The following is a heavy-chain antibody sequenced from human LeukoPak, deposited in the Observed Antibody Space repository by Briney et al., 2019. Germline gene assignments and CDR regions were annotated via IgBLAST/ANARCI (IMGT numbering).Heavy chain of an antibody. Sequence: PGGSLRLSCAASGFTFSSYWMHWVRQAPGKGLVWVSRINSDGSNTSYADSVKGRFMISRDNAKNSLYLQMNSLRAEDTAVYYCARDGAGIAASSYMDVWGKGTAVTVSS. CDR2: INSDGSNT. V-gene: IGHV3-74*01. CDR3: ARDGAGIAASSYMDV. D-gene: IGHD6-13*01. CDR1: GFTFSSYW. J-gene: IGHJ6*03.